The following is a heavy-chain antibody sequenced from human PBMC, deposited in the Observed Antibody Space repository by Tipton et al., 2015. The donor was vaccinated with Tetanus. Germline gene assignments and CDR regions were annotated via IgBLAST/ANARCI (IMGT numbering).Heavy chain of an antibody. CDR2: INTHNGDT. J-gene: IGHJ4*02. CDR1: GYTFTGYD. CDR3: VRDKVGGITGFDH. V-gene: IGHV1-18*01. D-gene: IGHD1-26*01. Sequence: QLVQSGAEVKRPGASVKVSCKSSGYTFTGYDVSWVRQAPGQGLEWMGWINTHNGDTNYAQRFEGRVTMTTDTSTTTAYMELRGLRSDDTGVYFCVRDKVGGITGFDHWGQGTLVTVSS.